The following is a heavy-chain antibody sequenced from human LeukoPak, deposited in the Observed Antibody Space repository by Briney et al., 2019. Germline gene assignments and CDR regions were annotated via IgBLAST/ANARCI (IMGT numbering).Heavy chain of an antibody. Sequence: PGGSLRLSCAASGFTFSSYSMNWVRQAPGKGLEWVSYISSSSSTIYYADSVKGRFTISRDNAKNSLYLQMNSLRAEDTAVYYCARDKGGRAAAGTRWFDPWGQGTPVTVSS. CDR2: ISSSSSTI. J-gene: IGHJ5*02. D-gene: IGHD6-13*01. CDR3: ARDKGGRAAAGTRWFDP. V-gene: IGHV3-48*04. CDR1: GFTFSSYS.